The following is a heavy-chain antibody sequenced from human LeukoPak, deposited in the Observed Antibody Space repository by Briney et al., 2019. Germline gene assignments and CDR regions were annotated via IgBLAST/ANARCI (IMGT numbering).Heavy chain of an antibody. CDR2: INQDGGEK. CDR3: ARDPTYYLRYGYFDY. V-gene: IGHV3-7*01. D-gene: IGHD1-26*01. J-gene: IGHJ4*02. Sequence: GGSLRLSCAASGFTFSSYWMSWVRQAPGKGLEWVANINQDGGEKYYVDSVKGRFTISRDNAKNSLYLQMNSLRAEDTAIYYCARDPTYYLRYGYFDYWGQGTLVTVSS. CDR1: GFTFSSYW.